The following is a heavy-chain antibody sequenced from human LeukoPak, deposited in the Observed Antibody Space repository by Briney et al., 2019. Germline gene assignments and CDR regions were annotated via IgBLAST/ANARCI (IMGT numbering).Heavy chain of an antibody. D-gene: IGHD6-19*01. CDR2: IYNSEKT. CDR3: ARKSLGYWYFDL. Sequence: SETLSLTCTVSGASMSSYYWSWIRQPPGKGLEWIGDIYNSEKTNHNPSLKSRVTISVDTSKNQFSLKLSSVTAADTAVYYCARKSLGYWYFDLWGRGTLVTVSS. J-gene: IGHJ2*01. V-gene: IGHV4-4*08. CDR1: GASMSSYY.